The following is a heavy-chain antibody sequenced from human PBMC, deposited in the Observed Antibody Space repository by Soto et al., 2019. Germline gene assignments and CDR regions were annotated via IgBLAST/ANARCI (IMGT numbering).Heavy chain of an antibody. V-gene: IGHV4-4*07. CDR1: GSSISGFY. J-gene: IGHJ5*01. Sequence: SETVSLTCTVSGSSISGFYWSWIRKSSGKGLEWIGRIYATGTTDYNPSLKSRVMMSVDTSKKQFSLKLRSVTAADTAVYYCVRAATTPLADWFDPWGEGIAVTVSS. CDR3: VRAATTPLADWFDP. CDR2: IYATGTT. D-gene: IGHD1-1*01.